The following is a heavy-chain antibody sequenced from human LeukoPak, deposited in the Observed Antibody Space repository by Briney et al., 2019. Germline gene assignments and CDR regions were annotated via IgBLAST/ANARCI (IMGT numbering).Heavy chain of an antibody. Sequence: GGSLRLSCAASGFTFSDYNMRWIRQAPGKGLEWVSAISGSRGTTYYADSVKGRFTISRDNSKNTLYLQMNRLRAEDTAVYYCAKDAYLGSNWLDPWGQGTLVTVSS. V-gene: IGHV3-23*01. J-gene: IGHJ5*02. CDR2: ISGSRGTT. CDR1: GFTFSDYN. CDR3: AKDAYLGSNWLDP. D-gene: IGHD7-27*01.